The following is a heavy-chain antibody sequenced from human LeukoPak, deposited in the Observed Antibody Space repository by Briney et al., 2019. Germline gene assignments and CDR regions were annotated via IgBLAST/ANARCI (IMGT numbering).Heavy chain of an antibody. D-gene: IGHD6-19*01. CDR2: IYYSGST. V-gene: IGHV4-39*01. CDR3: ARLPLGIAVDYYFDY. Sequence: SETLSLTCTVSGGSISCSSYYWGWIRQPPGKGLEWIGSIYYSGSTYYNPSLKSRVTISVDTSKNQFSLKLSSVTAADTAVYYCARLPLGIAVDYYFDYWGQGTLVTVSS. J-gene: IGHJ4*02. CDR1: GGSISCSSYY.